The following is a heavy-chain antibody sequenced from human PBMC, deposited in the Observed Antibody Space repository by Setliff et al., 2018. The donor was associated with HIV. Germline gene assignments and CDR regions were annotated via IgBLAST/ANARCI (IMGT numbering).Heavy chain of an antibody. CDR2: LYYTDNT. Sequence: SETLSLTCTVSGVSVRSGSYYWSWIRQPPGKGLEWIGYLYYTDNTNYNPSLKSRVTISVDTSKNQFSLKLSSVTVADTAVYCCARVSSDAFDIWGQGTVVTVSS. V-gene: IGHV4-61*01. CDR1: GVSVRSGSYY. CDR3: ARVSSDAFDI. D-gene: IGHD6-6*01. J-gene: IGHJ3*02.